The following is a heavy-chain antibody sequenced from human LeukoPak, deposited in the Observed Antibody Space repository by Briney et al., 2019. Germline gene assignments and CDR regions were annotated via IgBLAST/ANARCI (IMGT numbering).Heavy chain of an antibody. CDR2: INAGNGNT. CDR3: ARGLPLEYYYDSSGTKGPFDY. J-gene: IGHJ4*02. CDR1: GYTFTSYA. V-gene: IGHV1-3*03. D-gene: IGHD3-22*01. Sequence: ASVKVSCKASGYTFTSYAMHWVRQAPGQRLEWMGWINAGNGNTKYSQEFQGRVTITRDTSASTAYMELSSLRSEDMAVYYCARGLPLEYYYDSSGTKGPFDYWGQGTLVTVSS.